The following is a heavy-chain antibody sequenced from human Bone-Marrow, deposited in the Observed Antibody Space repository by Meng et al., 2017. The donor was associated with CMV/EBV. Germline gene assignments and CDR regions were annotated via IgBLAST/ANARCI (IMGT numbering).Heavy chain of an antibody. CDR2: IKQDGSQK. D-gene: IGHD6-6*01. Sequence: GESLKISCAASGFSFNTYWMGWVRQAPGKGLEWVANIKQDGSQKYYVDSLKGRFTISRENAQNSLYLQMSSLRVEDAAVYYCARVLQLGWFDPWGQGTQVTVPS. CDR1: GFSFNTYW. V-gene: IGHV3-7*01. CDR3: ARVLQLGWFDP. J-gene: IGHJ5*02.